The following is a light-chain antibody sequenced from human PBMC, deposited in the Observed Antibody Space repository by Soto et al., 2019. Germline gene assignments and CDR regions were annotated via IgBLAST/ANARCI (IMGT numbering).Light chain of an antibody. V-gene: IGKV1-33*01. CDR3: QQYDDLPVT. Sequence: DIQMTQSPSSLSASVGDRVTITCQASQDVNHFLNWYQQKPGKAPKLLIYDASNLQTGVPSRFPGSGSGTDFTFTISSLQPEDIATYYCQQYDDLPVTFGPGTKVDIK. CDR2: DAS. J-gene: IGKJ3*01. CDR1: QDVNHF.